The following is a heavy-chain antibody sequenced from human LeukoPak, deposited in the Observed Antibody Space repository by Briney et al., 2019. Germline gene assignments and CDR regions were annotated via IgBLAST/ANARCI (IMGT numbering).Heavy chain of an antibody. Sequence: GGSLRLSCAASGFTFSSYWMHWVRHAPGKGLVWVSRINSDGSSTSYAGSVKGRFTISRGNAKNTLYLQMNSLRAEDTAVYYCAITVTGGIDYWGQGTLVTVSS. V-gene: IGHV3-74*01. CDR1: GFTFSSYW. J-gene: IGHJ4*02. CDR2: INSDGSST. D-gene: IGHD4-17*01. CDR3: AITVTGGIDY.